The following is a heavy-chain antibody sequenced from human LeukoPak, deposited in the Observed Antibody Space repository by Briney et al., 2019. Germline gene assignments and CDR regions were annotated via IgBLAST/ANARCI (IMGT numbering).Heavy chain of an antibody. Sequence: PGGSLRLSCAASGFTFSSYAMSWVRQAPGKGLEWASAISGSGGSTYYADSVKGRFTISRDNSKNTLYLQMNSLRAEDTAVYYCAKDVWGSYRYFDYWGQGTLVTVSS. D-gene: IGHD3-16*02. CDR1: GFTFSSYA. V-gene: IGHV3-23*01. CDR2: ISGSGGST. J-gene: IGHJ4*02. CDR3: AKDVWGSYRYFDY.